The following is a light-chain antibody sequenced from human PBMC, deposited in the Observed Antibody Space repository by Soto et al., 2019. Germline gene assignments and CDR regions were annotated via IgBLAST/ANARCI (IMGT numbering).Light chain of an antibody. J-gene: IGKJ1*01. V-gene: IGKV1-27*01. CDR2: AAS. CDR3: QKYNSAPRT. CDR1: QGISNY. Sequence: DIQMTQSPSSLSASVGDRVTITCRASQGISNYLACYQQNPGQVPKLLIYAASTLQSGVPCRFSGSGSGTVFTFIISSLQAEDGATYYCQKYNSAPRTFDQGTKVEIK.